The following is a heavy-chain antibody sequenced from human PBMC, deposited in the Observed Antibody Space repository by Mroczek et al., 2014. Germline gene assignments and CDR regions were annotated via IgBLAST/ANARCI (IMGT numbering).Heavy chain of an antibody. CDR3: ARVRSWLRGDY. CDR1: GGSFSGYY. J-gene: IGHJ4*02. CDR2: INHSGST. V-gene: IGHV4-34*01. Sequence: QVQLQEPGAGLLKPSETLSLTCAVYGGSFSGYYWSWIRQPPGKGLEWIGEINHSGSTNXNPSLKSRVTISVDTSKNQFSLKLSSVTAADTAVYYCARVRSWLRGDYWGQGTLVTVSS. D-gene: IGHD5-12*01.